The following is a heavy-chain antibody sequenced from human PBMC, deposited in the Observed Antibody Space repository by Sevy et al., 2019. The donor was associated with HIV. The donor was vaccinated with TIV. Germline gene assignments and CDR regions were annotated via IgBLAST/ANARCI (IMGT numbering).Heavy chain of an antibody. Sequence: GGSLRLSCAASGFTFSSYAMSWVRQAPGKGLEWVSAISGSGGSTYYADSVKGRFTISRDNSKNTLYLQMNSLRAEDTAVYYCAKVPISLDYYDSSGYPQFDYWGQGTLVTVSS. J-gene: IGHJ4*02. V-gene: IGHV3-23*01. CDR1: GFTFSSYA. CDR3: AKVPISLDYYDSSGYPQFDY. CDR2: ISGSGGST. D-gene: IGHD3-22*01.